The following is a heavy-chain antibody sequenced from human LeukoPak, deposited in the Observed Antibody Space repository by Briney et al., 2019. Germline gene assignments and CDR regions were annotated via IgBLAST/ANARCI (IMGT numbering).Heavy chain of an antibody. CDR1: GFTFSSYA. J-gene: IGHJ4*02. CDR3: ARVAGASYSSGWGLGDY. Sequence: PGRSLRLSCAASGFTFSSYAMHWVRQAPGKGLEWVAVILYDGSNKYHADSVKGRFTISRDNSKNTLYLQMNSLRAEDTAVYYCARVAGASYSSGWGLGDYWGQGTLVTVSS. CDR2: ILYDGSNK. V-gene: IGHV3-30*04. D-gene: IGHD6-19*01.